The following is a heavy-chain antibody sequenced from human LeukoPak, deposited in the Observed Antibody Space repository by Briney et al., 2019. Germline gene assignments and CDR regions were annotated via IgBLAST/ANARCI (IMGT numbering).Heavy chain of an antibody. J-gene: IGHJ3*02. CDR1: GGSISSYY. D-gene: IGHD3-9*01. CDR3: ARDVQRYFDWSYSFDI. Sequence: SQTLSLTCTVSGGSISSYYWNWIRQPAGKGLEWIGRIYTSGSTNYNPSLKSRVTMSVDTSKNQFSLKLSSVTAADTAVYYCARDVQRYFDWSYSFDIWGQGTMVTVSS. CDR2: IYTSGST. V-gene: IGHV4-4*07.